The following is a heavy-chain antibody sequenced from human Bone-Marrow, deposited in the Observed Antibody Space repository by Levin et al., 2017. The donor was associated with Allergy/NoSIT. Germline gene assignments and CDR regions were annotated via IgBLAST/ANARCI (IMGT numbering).Heavy chain of an antibody. CDR3: ARDRGMGVLTPFDS. V-gene: IGHV1-69*13. D-gene: IGHD2-8*02. CDR2: ITPVLETE. CDR1: GGSFRNYA. J-gene: IGHJ4*02. Sequence: AASVKVSCKTSGGSFRNYAISWVRQAPGQGLEWMGGITPVLETENYAQKFQGRLTITADESTSTAYMELSSLRSGDTAVYFCARDRGMGVLTPFDSWGQGTLVTVSS.